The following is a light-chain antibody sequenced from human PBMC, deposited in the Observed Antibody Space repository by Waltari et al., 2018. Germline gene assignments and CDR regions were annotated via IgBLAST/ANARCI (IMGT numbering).Light chain of an antibody. Sequence: DIQMTQSPSTLSASVGDRVPITCRASQSISSWLAWYQQKPGKAPKLLIYKASSLESGVPSRFSGSGSGTEFTLTISSLQPDDSATYYCQQYNNYWTFGQGTKVEIK. J-gene: IGKJ1*01. CDR2: KAS. CDR3: QQYNNYWT. CDR1: QSISSW. V-gene: IGKV1-5*03.